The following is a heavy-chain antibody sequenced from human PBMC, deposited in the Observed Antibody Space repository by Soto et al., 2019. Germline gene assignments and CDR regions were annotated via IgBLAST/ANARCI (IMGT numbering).Heavy chain of an antibody. CDR2: IKQDGSEK. D-gene: IGHD6-13*01. CDR3: ARRAGIAAAGTLGGDYYYYGMDV. V-gene: IGHV3-7*05. CDR1: GFTFSSYW. Sequence: GGSLRLSCAASGFTFSSYWMSWVRQAPGKGLEWVANIKQDGSEKYYVDSVKGRFTISRDNAKNSLYLQMNSLRAEDTAVYYCARRAGIAAAGTLGGDYYYYGMDVWGQGTTVTVSS. J-gene: IGHJ6*02.